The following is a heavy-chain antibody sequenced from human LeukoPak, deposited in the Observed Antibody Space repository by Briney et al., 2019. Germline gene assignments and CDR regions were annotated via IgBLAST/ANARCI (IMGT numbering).Heavy chain of an antibody. CDR3: ARVSYGGNFFDY. V-gene: IGHV4-31*03. J-gene: IGHJ4*02. D-gene: IGHD2-21*01. Sequence: SQTLSLTCNVSGGSISSGGYYWSWIRQHPGKGLEWIGYIYFSENTYYNPSLKSRVTISVDTSKNQFSLKLSSVTAADTAVYYCARVSYGGNFFDYWGQGTLVTVSS. CDR2: IYFSENT. CDR1: GGSISSGGYY.